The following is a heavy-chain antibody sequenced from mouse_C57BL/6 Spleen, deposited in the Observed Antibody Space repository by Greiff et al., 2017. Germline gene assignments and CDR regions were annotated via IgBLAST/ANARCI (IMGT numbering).Heavy chain of an antibody. CDR3: ERGEYGSSYEALYAMDD. V-gene: IGHV1-55*01. J-gene: IGHJ4*01. CDR1: GYTFTSYW. Sequence: QVQLQQPGAELVKPGASVKMSCKASGYTFTSYWITWVKQRPGQGLEWLGNIYPGSGSTNYNEKFKSKATLTVDTSSSTAYMQLSSLTSEDSAVYACERGEYGSSYEALYAMDDWGQGTSGTVAS. D-gene: IGHD1-1*01. CDR2: IYPGSGST.